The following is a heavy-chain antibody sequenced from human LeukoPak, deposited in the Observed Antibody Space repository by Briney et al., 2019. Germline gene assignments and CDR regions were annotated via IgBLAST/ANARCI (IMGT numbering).Heavy chain of an antibody. CDR1: GYTFTGYY. CDR3: ARDREGYDSSGYYLLRYFDS. CDR2: INPNSGGT. Sequence: ASVKVSCKASGYTFTGYYMHWVRQAPAQGLERMGWINPNSGGTNYAQKFQGRVTMTRDTSISTAYMELSRLRSDDTAVYYCARDREGYDSSGYYLLRYFDSWGQGTLVTVFS. J-gene: IGHJ4*02. V-gene: IGHV1-2*02. D-gene: IGHD3-22*01.